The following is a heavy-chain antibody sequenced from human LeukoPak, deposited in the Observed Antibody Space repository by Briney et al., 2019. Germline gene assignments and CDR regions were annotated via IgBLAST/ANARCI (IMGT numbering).Heavy chain of an antibody. J-gene: IGHJ4*02. CDR3: ARRPYDTTFDY. Sequence: SQTLSLTCAVSGGSISSGGYSWSWIRQPPGKGLEWIGYIYHSGSTYYNPSLKSRVTISVDRSKNQFSLKLSSVTAADTAVYYCARRPYDTTFDYWGQGTLVTVSS. CDR2: IYHSGST. D-gene: IGHD3-9*01. CDR1: GGSISSGGYS. V-gene: IGHV4-30-2*02.